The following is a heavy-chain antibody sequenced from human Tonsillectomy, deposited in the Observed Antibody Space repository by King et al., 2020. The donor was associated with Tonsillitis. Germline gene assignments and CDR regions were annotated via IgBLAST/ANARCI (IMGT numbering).Heavy chain of an antibody. V-gene: IGHV3-49*04. J-gene: IGHJ4*02. CDR1: GFTFGDYA. CDR2: IRSKAFGGTT. D-gene: IGHD3-10*01. CDR3: SRDHSGTYYVGSGV. Sequence: VQLVESGGGLVQPGRSLRLSCTASGFTFGDYAMSWVRQAPGKGLEWVSFIRSKAFGGTTEYAASVRDRFTISRDDSKSIAYLQMNSLKTEDTAVYYCSRDHSGTYYVGSGVWGQGTLVTVSS.